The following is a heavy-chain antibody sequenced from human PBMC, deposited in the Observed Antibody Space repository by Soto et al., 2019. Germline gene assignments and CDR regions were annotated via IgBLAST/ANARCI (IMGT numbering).Heavy chain of an antibody. J-gene: IGHJ4*02. D-gene: IGHD3-3*01. CDR1: GFTFGESA. CDR3: TRASDFWSGCYFDY. CDR2: IRSKAYGGTT. Sequence: GGSLRLSCTASGFTFGESAMSWFRQAPGKGLEWVGFIRSKAYGGTTEYAASVKGRFTISRDDSKSIAYLQMNSLKTEDTAVYYCTRASDFWSGCYFDYWGQGTLVTVSS. V-gene: IGHV3-49*03.